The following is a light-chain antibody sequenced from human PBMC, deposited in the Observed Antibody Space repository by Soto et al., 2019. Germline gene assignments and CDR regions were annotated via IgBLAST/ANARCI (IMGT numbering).Light chain of an antibody. CDR2: DAS. J-gene: IGKJ2*01. V-gene: IGKV3D-15*01. CDR3: QQYNYWPRT. CDR1: QTVGSN. Sequence: EIVMTQSPDTLSLSPGERANLSCRASQTVGSNLAWYQQKPGQAPRLLINDASTRATGIPARFSGSGSGTEFTLTISSLQSEDFALYYCQQYNYWPRTFGQGTKMDIK.